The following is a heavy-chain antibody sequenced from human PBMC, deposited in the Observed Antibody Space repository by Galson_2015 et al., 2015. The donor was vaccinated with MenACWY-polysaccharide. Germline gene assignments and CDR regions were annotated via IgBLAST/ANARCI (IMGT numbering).Heavy chain of an antibody. Sequence: LSLTCTVSGDSINAYYLSWIRQPPGKGLEWIGYIYNSGSTNYNSSLESRVTISVDTSKNQFSLKLNSVTAADTAVYYCARVTSVIRGVISNWSQGTLVTVSS. V-gene: IGHV4-59*01. J-gene: IGHJ4*02. CDR1: GDSINAYY. CDR2: IYNSGST. D-gene: IGHD3-10*01. CDR3: ARVTSVIRGVISN.